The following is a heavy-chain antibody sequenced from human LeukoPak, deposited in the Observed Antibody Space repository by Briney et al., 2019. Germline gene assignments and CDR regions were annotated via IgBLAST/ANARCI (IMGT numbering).Heavy chain of an antibody. CDR2: IASDGSIT. Sequence: QPGGSLRLSCAASGFSFSGYWLHWVRQAPGKGLVWVSRIASDGSITTYADSVKGRFTISRDNAKNTMYLQMNSLRAEDTAVYYCARDRVYCGSTSCNAYYFDYWGQGTLVTVSS. D-gene: IGHD2-2*01. CDR1: GFSFSGYW. J-gene: IGHJ4*02. V-gene: IGHV3-74*01. CDR3: ARDRVYCGSTSCNAYYFDY.